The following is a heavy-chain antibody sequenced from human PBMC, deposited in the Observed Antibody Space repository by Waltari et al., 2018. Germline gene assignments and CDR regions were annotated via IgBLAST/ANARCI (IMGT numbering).Heavy chain of an antibody. V-gene: IGHV3-7*01. J-gene: IGHJ4*02. CDR3: ASGETYYYGSGSYAY. Sequence: EVQLVESGGGLVQPGGSLRLSCAASGFTFSSYWMSWVRQAPGKGLEWVANIKQDGSEKYYVDSVKGRFTISRDNAKNSLYLQMNSLRAEDTAVYYCASGETYYYGSGSYAYWGQGTLVTVSS. CDR1: GFTFSSYW. CDR2: IKQDGSEK. D-gene: IGHD3-10*01.